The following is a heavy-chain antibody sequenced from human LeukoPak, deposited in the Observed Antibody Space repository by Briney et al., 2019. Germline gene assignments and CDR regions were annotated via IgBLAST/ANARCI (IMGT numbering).Heavy chain of an antibody. CDR3: ARDLGYSYGDY. Sequence: PSETLSLTCTVSGGSISSYYWSWIRQPPGKRLEWIGYIYYSGSTNYNPSLESRVTISVDTSKNQFSLKLSSVTAADTAVYYCARDLGYSYGDYWGQGTLVTVSS. D-gene: IGHD5-18*01. V-gene: IGHV4-59*01. J-gene: IGHJ4*02. CDR1: GGSISSYY. CDR2: IYYSGST.